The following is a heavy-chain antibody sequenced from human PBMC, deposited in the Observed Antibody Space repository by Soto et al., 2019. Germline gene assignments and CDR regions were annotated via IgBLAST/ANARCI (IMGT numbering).Heavy chain of an antibody. J-gene: IGHJ4*02. Sequence: QVQLVESGGGVVQPGRSLRLSCAASGFTFSSYAMHWVRQAPGKGLEWVAVISYDGSNKYYADSVKGRFTISRDNSKNTLYLQMNRLRAEDTAVYYCARDPRVVYSSSWYVDSWGQGTLVTVSS. CDR2: ISYDGSNK. D-gene: IGHD6-13*01. V-gene: IGHV3-30-3*01. CDR1: GFTFSSYA. CDR3: ARDPRVVYSSSWYVDS.